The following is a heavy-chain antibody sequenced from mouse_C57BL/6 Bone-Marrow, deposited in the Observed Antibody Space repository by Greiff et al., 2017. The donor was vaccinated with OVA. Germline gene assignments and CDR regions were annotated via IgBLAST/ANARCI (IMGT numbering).Heavy chain of an antibody. V-gene: IGHV1-39*01. D-gene: IGHD1-1*01. J-gene: IGHJ1*03. CDR1: GYSFTDYN. CDR3: AFYYGSSYRYFDV. Sequence: VQLQQSGPELVKPGASVKISCKASGYSFTDYNMNWVKQSNGKSLEWIGVINPNYGTTSYNQKFKGKATLTVDQSSSTAYMQLNSLTSEDSAVYFCAFYYGSSYRYFDVWGTGTTVTVSS. CDR2: INPNYGTT.